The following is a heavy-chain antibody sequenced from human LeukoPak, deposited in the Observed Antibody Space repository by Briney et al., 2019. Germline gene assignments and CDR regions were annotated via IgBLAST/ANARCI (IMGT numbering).Heavy chain of an antibody. Sequence: GGSLRLSCSASGLTLSDYDMNWVRQAPGKGLVWVSSISYLSSHVYYGDSVKGRFSISRDNAKNSLYLQMNSLGAEDTAIYYCGRAFPPLRTSSAGDLWGQGILVTVSS. J-gene: IGHJ4*02. CDR2: ISYLSSHV. CDR3: GRAFPPLRTSSAGDL. CDR1: GLTLSDYD. V-gene: IGHV3-21*01. D-gene: IGHD3-16*01.